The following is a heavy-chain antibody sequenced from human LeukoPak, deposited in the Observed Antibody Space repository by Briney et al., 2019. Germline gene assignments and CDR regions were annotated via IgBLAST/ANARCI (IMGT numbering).Heavy chain of an antibody. CDR2: ISSSSSYI. CDR1: GFIFSSYS. J-gene: IGHJ6*03. D-gene: IGHD6-13*01. CDR3: ARVRAAAGTRPYYYYYMDV. Sequence: GGSLRLSCAASGFIFSSYSMNWVRQAPGKGLEWVSSISSSSSYIYYADSVKGRFTISRDNAKNSLYLQMNSLRAEDTAVYYCARVRAAAGTRPYYYYYMDVWGKGTTVTISS. V-gene: IGHV3-21*01.